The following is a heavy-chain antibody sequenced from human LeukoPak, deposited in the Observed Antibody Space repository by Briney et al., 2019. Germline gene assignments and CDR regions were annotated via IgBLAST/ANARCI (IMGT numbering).Heavy chain of an antibody. CDR3: AKVKTDILIPDS. CDR1: GFTFRLLG. V-gene: IGHV3-30*02. D-gene: IGHD2-21*02. CDR2: IRFDGSNT. J-gene: IGHJ4*02. Sequence: QTGGSLRLSCVASGFTFRLLGMHWVRQAPGKGLEWVSFIRFDGSNTYHADSVKGRFTISRDNSKNTLYLQMNSLTSADTAVYYCAKVKTDILIPDSWGQGTLVTVSS.